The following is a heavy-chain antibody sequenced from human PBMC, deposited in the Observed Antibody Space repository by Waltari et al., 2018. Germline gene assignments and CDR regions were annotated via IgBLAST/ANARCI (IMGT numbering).Heavy chain of an antibody. CDR2: VYYTGTT. Sequence: QVELQESGPELVKASETLTLTCPVSGGSISTYSWSWIRQPPGKGLEYIGYVYYTGTTNYNPSLKNRVTISLDTSKNQFSLKVNSVTAVDTAVYYCARADSSTAYFYYYMDVWGTGTTVTVSS. D-gene: IGHD6-13*01. CDR3: ARADSSTAYFYYYMDV. J-gene: IGHJ6*03. CDR1: GGSISTYS. V-gene: IGHV4-59*01.